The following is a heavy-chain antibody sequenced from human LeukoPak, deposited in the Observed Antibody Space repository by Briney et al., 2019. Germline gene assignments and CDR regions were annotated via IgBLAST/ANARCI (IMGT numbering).Heavy chain of an antibody. CDR1: GFTFSSYW. J-gene: IGHJ4*02. V-gene: IGHV3-7*03. D-gene: IGHD4/OR15-4a*01. CDR3: ARRAGAYSHPYDY. Sequence: GGSLRLSCAASGFTFSSYWMSWVRQAPGKGLEWVANIKKDGSEKYCVDSVKGRFTISRDNAKKSLYLQMNSLRAEDTAVYYCARRAGAYSHPYDYWGQGTLVTVSS. CDR2: IKKDGSEK.